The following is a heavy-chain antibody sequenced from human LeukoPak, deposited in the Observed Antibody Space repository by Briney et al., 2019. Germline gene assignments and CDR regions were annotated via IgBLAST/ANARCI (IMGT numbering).Heavy chain of an antibody. Sequence: SQTLSLTCTVSGVSISSGSFYWSWIRQTAGKGLEWIVRIYPSGDSQYSPSFRSRATISLDTRNQFSLKLSSVTAADTAVYFCARGYDRNGYQSRGFDYWGQGALVNVSS. CDR1: GVSISSGSFY. D-gene: IGHD3-22*01. CDR3: ARGYDRNGYQSRGFDY. V-gene: IGHV4-61*02. CDR2: IYPSGDS. J-gene: IGHJ4*02.